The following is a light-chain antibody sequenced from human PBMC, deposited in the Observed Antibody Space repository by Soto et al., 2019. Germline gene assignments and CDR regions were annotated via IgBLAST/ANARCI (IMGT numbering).Light chain of an antibody. CDR3: SSYTSTRGI. CDR2: DVS. Sequence: QSVLTQPASVSGSPGQSITISCTGTSSDVGGYNYVSWYQQHPGKAPKLMFYDVSNRPSGVSNRFSGSKSGNTASLTISGLQAEDEADYYRSSYTSTRGIFGTGTKVPV. V-gene: IGLV2-14*01. J-gene: IGLJ1*01. CDR1: SSDVGGYNY.